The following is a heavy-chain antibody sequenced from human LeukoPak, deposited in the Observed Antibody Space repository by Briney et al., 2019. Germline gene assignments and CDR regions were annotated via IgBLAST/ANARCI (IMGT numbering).Heavy chain of an antibody. Sequence: GGSLRLSCAATGFSFSSYAMTWVRQAPGKGLEWVSFISSSATVTYYADSVKGRFAISRDNAKNSLYLQMNSLRDEDTSVYYCARNGPSYRYMDVWGKGTTVTVSS. J-gene: IGHJ6*03. CDR2: ISSSATVT. CDR1: GFSFSSYA. D-gene: IGHD2-8*01. V-gene: IGHV3-48*02. CDR3: ARNGPSYRYMDV.